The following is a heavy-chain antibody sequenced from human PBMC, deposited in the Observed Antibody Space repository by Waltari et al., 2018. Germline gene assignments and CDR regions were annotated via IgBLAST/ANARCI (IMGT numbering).Heavy chain of an antibody. CDR2: IRSEANSYAT. J-gene: IGHJ3*02. Sequence: EMQLVDSGGDLVQPGGSLQLSCAASGLTFRDSSIHWVRQAPGKGLEWVGRIRSEANSYATAFAASVNGRFTIFRDDSKKTAYLQMNTLMSEDTALYYCTRSGTTTVAFDIWGQGTMVTVSS. CDR1: GLTFRDSS. V-gene: IGHV3-73*01. CDR3: TRSGTTTVAFDI. D-gene: IGHD1-1*01.